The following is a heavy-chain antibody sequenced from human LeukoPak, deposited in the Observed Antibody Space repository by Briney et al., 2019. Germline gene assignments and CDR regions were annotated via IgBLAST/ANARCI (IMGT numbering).Heavy chain of an antibody. CDR3: AKDWELGS. V-gene: IGHV4-59*01. D-gene: IGHD1-26*01. CDR2: IYIRGST. Sequence: PSETLSLTCSVSGASISSYYWNWIRQPPGKGLEWIGNIYIRGSTNYNPSLKSRVTISLDTSKDQFSLKLTSVTAADTAFYYCAKDWELGSWGQGALVTVSS. J-gene: IGHJ5*02. CDR1: GASISSYY.